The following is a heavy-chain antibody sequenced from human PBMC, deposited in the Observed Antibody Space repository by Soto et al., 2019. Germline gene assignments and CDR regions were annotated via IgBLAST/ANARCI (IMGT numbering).Heavy chain of an antibody. CDR1: GFTFSSYA. Sequence: GGSLRLSCAASGFTFSSYAMSWVRQAPGKGLEWVSAISGSGGSTYYADSVKGRFTISRDNSKNTLYLQMNSLRAEDTAVYYCAKDSLQYYDFWSGYYDAVDYWGQGTLVTVSS. J-gene: IGHJ4*02. D-gene: IGHD3-3*01. CDR3: AKDSLQYYDFWSGYYDAVDY. CDR2: ISGSGGST. V-gene: IGHV3-23*01.